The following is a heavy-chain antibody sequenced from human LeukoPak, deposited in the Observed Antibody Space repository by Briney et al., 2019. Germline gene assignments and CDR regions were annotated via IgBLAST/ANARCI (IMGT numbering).Heavy chain of an antibody. CDR3: ALVGAVGDDAFDI. D-gene: IGHD1-26*01. V-gene: IGHV3-30*03. CDR1: GFTFSSYG. J-gene: IGHJ3*02. CDR2: ISYDGSNK. Sequence: PGRSLRLTCAASGFTFSSYGMHWVRQAPGKGLEWVAVISYDGSNKYYADSVKGRFTISRDNYKNTLYLQMNSLRAEDTAVYYCALVGAVGDDAFDIWGQGTMVTVSS.